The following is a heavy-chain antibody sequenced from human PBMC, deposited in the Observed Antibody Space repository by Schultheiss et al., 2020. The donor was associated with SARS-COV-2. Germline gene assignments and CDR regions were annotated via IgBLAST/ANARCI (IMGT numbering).Heavy chain of an antibody. J-gene: IGHJ4*02. CDR1: GGTFSSYA. V-gene: IGHV1-69*06. Sequence: SVKVSCKASGGTFSSYAISWVRQAPGQGLEWMGGIIPIFGTANYAQKFQGRVTITADKSTSTVYMELRSLRSEDTAVYYCAREGGQPVAGYFDYWGQGTLVTVSS. CDR2: IIPIFGTA. CDR3: AREGGQPVAGYFDY. D-gene: IGHD6-19*01.